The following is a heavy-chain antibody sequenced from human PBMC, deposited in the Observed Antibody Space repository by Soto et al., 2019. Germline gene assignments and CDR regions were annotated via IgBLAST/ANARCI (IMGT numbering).Heavy chain of an antibody. J-gene: IGHJ6*02. CDR1: GGTFSSYA. CDR2: IIPIFGTA. Sequence: ASVKVSCKASGGTFSSYAISWVRQAPGQGLEWMGGIIPIFGTANYAQKFQGRVTITADESTSTAYMELSSLRSEDTAVYYCARAKPTSIAALSGMDVWGQGTTVTVSS. V-gene: IGHV1-69*13. CDR3: ARAKPTSIAALSGMDV. D-gene: IGHD6-6*01.